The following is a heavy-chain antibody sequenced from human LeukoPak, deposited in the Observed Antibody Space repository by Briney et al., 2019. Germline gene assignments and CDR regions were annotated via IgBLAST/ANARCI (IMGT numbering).Heavy chain of an antibody. CDR2: YDRSNK. V-gene: IGHV3-30*18. CDR3: AKDPRSDGDSFYYFDY. D-gene: IGHD4-17*01. J-gene: IGHJ4*02. Sequence: GRSLRLSCAASGFTYSSYGMHWVRQAPGRGLEWVATYDRSNKYYADSVKGRFTISRDNSKNTLYLQMNSLRAEDTAVYYCAKDPRSDGDSFYYFDYWGQGTLVTVSS. CDR1: GFTYSSYG.